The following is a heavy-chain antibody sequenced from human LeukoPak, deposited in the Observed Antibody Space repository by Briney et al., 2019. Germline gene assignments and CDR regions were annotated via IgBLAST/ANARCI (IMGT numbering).Heavy chain of an antibody. CDR2: IYYSGST. J-gene: IGHJ4*02. Sequence: PSETLSLTCTVSGGSISSYYWSWIRQPPGKGLEWIGYIYYSGSTNYNPSLKSRVTISVDTSKNQFSLKLSSVTAADTAVYYCARVALSPTMIVHGADYYFDYWGQGTLVTVSS. V-gene: IGHV4-59*01. D-gene: IGHD3-22*01. CDR1: GGSISSYY. CDR3: ARVALSPTMIVHGADYYFDY.